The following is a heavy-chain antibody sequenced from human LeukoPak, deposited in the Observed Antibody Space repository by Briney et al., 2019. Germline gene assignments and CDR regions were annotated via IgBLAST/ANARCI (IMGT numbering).Heavy chain of an antibody. CDR3: ARATVRVAAVGKYFDF. Sequence: PSETLSLTCAVYGGSFSNYYWSWIRQPPGKGLEWIGEINHGGSTNYNPSLTSRLTISVDTSQKQFSLKLSSATAADTAVYYCARATVRVAAVGKYFDFWGQGTLVSVSS. CDR2: INHGGST. V-gene: IGHV4-34*01. J-gene: IGHJ4*02. CDR1: GGSFSNYY. D-gene: IGHD6-25*01.